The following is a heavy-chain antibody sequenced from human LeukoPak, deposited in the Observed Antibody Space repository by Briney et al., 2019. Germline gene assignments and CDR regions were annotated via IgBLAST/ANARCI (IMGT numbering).Heavy chain of an antibody. J-gene: IGHJ6*03. D-gene: IGHD5-24*01. Sequence: ASVKVSCKASGYTFTSYGISWVRQAPGQGLEWMGGIIPIFGTANYAQKFQGRVTITADESTSTAYMELSSLRSEDTAVYYCARDVIIEMALKHYYGYMDVWGKGTTVTVSS. V-gene: IGHV1-69*13. CDR2: IIPIFGTA. CDR3: ARDVIIEMALKHYYGYMDV. CDR1: GYTFTSYG.